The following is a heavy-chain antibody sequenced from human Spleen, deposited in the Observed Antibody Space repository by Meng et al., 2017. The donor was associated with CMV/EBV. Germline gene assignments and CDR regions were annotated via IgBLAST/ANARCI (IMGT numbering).Heavy chain of an antibody. D-gene: IGHD4-17*01. CDR1: GCSSSSGDYY. J-gene: IGHJ4*02. CDR3: ARDSSPATVTLYYFDY. V-gene: IGHV4-31*11. Sequence: ESGPGPGNPSQTRSLICVVSGCSSSSGDYYWGWIRQPPGKGLEWIGYFHFCGSAYYNPSLKSRVTISVDTSKHQFSLKLSSVTAADTAVYYCARDSSPATVTLYYFDYWGQGTLVTVSS. CDR2: FHFCGSA.